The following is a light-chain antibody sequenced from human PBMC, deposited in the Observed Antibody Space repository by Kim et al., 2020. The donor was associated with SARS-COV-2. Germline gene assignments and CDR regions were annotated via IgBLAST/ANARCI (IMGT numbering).Light chain of an antibody. J-gene: IGKJ5*01. Sequence: ASVGDRVTITCRASQSIRSYLNWYHQRPGKAPKLLIYAASSLQSGVPSRFSGSGSGTDFTLTISSLQPEDFATYYCQQTYSTPISFGQGTRLEIK. CDR3: QQTYSTPIS. CDR1: QSIRSY. CDR2: AAS. V-gene: IGKV1-39*01.